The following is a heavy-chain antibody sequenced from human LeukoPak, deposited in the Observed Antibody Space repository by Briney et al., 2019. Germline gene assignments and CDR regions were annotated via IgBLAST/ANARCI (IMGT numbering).Heavy chain of an antibody. J-gene: IGHJ4*02. Sequence: ASVKVSCKASGGTFSSYAISWVRQAPGQGLEWMGRIIPILGIANYAQKFQGRVTMTTDTSTNTAYMELMSLTSDDTAVYYCARAGQLDYWGQGTLVTVSS. V-gene: IGHV1-69*04. CDR3: ARAGQLDY. CDR1: GGTFSSYA. D-gene: IGHD1-1*01. CDR2: IIPILGIA.